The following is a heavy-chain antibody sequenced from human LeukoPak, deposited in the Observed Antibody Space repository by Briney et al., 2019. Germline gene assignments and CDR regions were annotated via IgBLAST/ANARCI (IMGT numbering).Heavy chain of an antibody. CDR2: ISSSDSTI. Sequence: PGGSLRLSCAASGFTFSSYAMHWVRQAPGKGLEWVSYISSSDSTIYYADSVKGRFTISRDNAKNSLYLQMNSLRAEDTAVYYCARDYGGSSPFDYWGQGTLVTVSS. D-gene: IGHD4-23*01. CDR1: GFTFSSYA. J-gene: IGHJ4*02. V-gene: IGHV3-48*03. CDR3: ARDYGGSSPFDY.